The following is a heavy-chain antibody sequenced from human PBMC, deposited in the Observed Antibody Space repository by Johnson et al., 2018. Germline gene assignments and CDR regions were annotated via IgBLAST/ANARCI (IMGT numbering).Heavy chain of an antibody. V-gene: IGHV1-69*18. Sequence: HVQLVESGAEVKKXGSSVKVXCKASGGTFSTYTLNWVRQAPGQGLEWMGRIIPIFGPANYAQKFQGRVTITADEPTSTAYMELSSLRSEATAVYYCADPGYSSGWYWAGGMDVWGQGTTVTVSS. CDR2: IIPIFGPA. J-gene: IGHJ6*02. D-gene: IGHD6-19*01. CDR1: GGTFSTYT. CDR3: ADPGYSSGWYWAGGMDV.